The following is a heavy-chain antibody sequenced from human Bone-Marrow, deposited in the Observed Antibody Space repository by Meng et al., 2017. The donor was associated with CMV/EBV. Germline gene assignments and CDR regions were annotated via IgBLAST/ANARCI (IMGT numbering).Heavy chain of an antibody. J-gene: IGHJ4*02. CDR3: ARGLGIAVAGPMPFYY. CDR2: ISAYNGNT. Sequence: ASVKVSCKASGYTFTSYGISWVRQAPGQGLEWMGWISAYNGNTNYAQKLQGRVTMTTDTSTSTAYMELRSLRSDDTAVYYCARGLGIAVAGPMPFYYWGQGTLVTVSS. CDR1: GYTFTSYG. D-gene: IGHD6-19*01. V-gene: IGHV1-18*01.